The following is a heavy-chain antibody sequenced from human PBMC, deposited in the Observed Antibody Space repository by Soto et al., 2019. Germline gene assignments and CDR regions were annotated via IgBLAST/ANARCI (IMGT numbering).Heavy chain of an antibody. CDR3: ARERSEAGTGWFDP. D-gene: IGHD6-13*01. V-gene: IGHV1-8*01. CDR2: MSPNNGNT. CDR1: GYTFTRYA. J-gene: IGHJ5*02. Sequence: ASVKVSCKASGYTFTRYAISWMRQAPGQGLEWMGWMSPNNGNTGYAQKFQGRVTVTRNTSISTAYMELSSLRSEDTAVYYCARERSEAGTGWFDPWGQGTLVTVSS.